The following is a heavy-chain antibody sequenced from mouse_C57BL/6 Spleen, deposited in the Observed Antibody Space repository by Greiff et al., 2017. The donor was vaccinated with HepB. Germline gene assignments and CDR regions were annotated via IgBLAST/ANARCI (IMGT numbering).Heavy chain of an antibody. CDR1: GYTFTSYW. CDR3: ARGSGPYAMDY. J-gene: IGHJ4*01. V-gene: IGHV1-69*01. Sequence: VQLQQPGAELVMPGASVKLSCKASGYTFTSYWMHWVKQRPGQGLEWIGEIDPSDSYTNYNQKFKGKSTLTVDKSSSTAYMQLSSLTSEDSAVYYCARGSGPYAMDYWGQGTSVTVSS. D-gene: IGHD3-2*02. CDR2: IDPSDSYT.